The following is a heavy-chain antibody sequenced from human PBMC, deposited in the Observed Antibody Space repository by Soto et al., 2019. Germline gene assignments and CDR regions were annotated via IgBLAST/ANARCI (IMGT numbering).Heavy chain of an antibody. Sequence: QVQLQESGPGLVQPSQTLSLTCSVSGDPVSSGSYYWTWVRQHPVKGLEWIGYIYHTGSTYYNPSLQSRLIMSIDTSKNQFSLHLYSVTAADMAVHFCAAKLGTTHYFDFWGKGTLVALSS. CDR3: AAKLGTTHYFDF. J-gene: IGHJ4*02. D-gene: IGHD7-27*01. CDR2: IYHTGST. V-gene: IGHV4-31*03. CDR1: GDPVSSGSYY.